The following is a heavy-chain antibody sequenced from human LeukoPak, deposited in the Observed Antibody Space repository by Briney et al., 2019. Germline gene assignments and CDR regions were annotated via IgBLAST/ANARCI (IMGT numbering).Heavy chain of an antibody. J-gene: IGHJ3*02. CDR2: ISGSGGST. Sequence: GGSLRLSCAASGFTFSSYAMSWVRQAPGKGLEWVSAISGSGGSTYYADSVKGRFTISRDNSKNTLYLQMNSLRAEDTAVYYCARPLTGTTSRTDAFDIWGQGTMVTVSS. V-gene: IGHV3-23*01. CDR1: GFTFSSYA. CDR3: ARPLTGTTSRTDAFDI. D-gene: IGHD1-7*01.